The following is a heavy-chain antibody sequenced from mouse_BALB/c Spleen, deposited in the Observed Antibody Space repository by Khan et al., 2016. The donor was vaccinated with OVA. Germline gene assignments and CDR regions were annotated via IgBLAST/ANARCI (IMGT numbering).Heavy chain of an antibody. CDR1: GYTFPNYI. D-gene: IGHD1-1*01. V-gene: IGHV1S136*01. J-gene: IGHJ3*01. CDR2: INPYNDGA. Sequence: EVQLQESGPELVKPGASVKMSCKASGYTFPNYIIHWVKQKPGQGLEWIGHINPYNDGAKYNEKFKGKATLTSDKSSSTAYMELSGLTSEDSDVFYWARDYGSSGWFAYWGQGTLVTVSA. CDR3: ARDYGSSGWFAY.